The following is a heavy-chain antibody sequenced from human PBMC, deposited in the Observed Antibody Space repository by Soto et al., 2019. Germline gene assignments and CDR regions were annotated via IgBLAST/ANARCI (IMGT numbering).Heavy chain of an antibody. Sequence: KPSETLSLTCTVSGGSVSNSNYYWGWIPQSPGKGLEWIGSVYYRGRSYSKSSVKSRVTISVDTSKNQFSLNLNSVTASDTAVYYCVSQRTSVLTQAYFDYWGPGALVTVSS. D-gene: IGHD2-8*01. CDR2: VYYRGRS. V-gene: IGHV4-39*01. CDR3: VSQRTSVLTQAYFDY. J-gene: IGHJ4*02. CDR1: GGSVSNSNYY.